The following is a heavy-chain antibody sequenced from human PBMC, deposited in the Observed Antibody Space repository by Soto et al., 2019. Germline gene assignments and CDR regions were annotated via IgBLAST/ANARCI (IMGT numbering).Heavy chain of an antibody. Sequence: EVQLLESGGGLVQPGGSLRLSCAASGFTFSSYAMSWVRQAPGKGLEWVSAISGGGGSTFYADSVKGRFTISRDNSKNTRQLQMNSLRGEDTAVYCCAQDPRRRNLVSDYGSRSDGYWGQGTLVTVSS. D-gene: IGHD3-10*01. CDR3: AQDPRRRNLVSDYGSRSDGY. CDR1: GFTFSSYA. CDR2: ISGGGGST. J-gene: IGHJ4*02. V-gene: IGHV3-23*01.